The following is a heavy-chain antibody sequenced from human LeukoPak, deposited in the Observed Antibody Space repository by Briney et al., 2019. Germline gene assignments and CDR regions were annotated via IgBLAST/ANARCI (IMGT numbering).Heavy chain of an antibody. D-gene: IGHD6-13*01. CDR1: GFTFGSYS. Sequence: PGGSLRLSCAASGFTFGSYSMNWVRQAPGKGLEWVSSISSSSSYIYYADSVKGRFTISRDNAKNSLYLQMNSLRAEDTAVYYCAREGIAAAGEDYWGQGTLVTVSS. V-gene: IGHV3-21*01. CDR2: ISSSSSYI. J-gene: IGHJ4*02. CDR3: AREGIAAAGEDY.